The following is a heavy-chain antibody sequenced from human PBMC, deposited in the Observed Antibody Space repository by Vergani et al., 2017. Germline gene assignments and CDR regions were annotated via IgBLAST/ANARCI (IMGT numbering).Heavy chain of an antibody. CDR2: IRSKANSYAT. CDR1: GFTFSGSA. D-gene: IGHD3-22*01. J-gene: IGHJ4*02. V-gene: IGHV3-73*01. CDR3: IGSSGYYGY. Sequence: EVQLVESGGGLVKPGGSLKLSCAASGFTFSGSAMHWVRQASGKGLEWVGRIRSKANSYATAYAASVKGRFTISRDDSKNTAYLQMNSLKTEGTAVYYCIGSSGYYGYWGQGTLVTVSS.